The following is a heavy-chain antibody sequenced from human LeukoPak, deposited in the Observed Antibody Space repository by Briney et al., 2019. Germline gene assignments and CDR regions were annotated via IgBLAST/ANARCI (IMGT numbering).Heavy chain of an antibody. CDR1: GYTFTGYY. V-gene: IGHV1-2*06. D-gene: IGHD6-19*01. J-gene: IGHJ4*02. CDR3: ARDHSSGWYGVDY. Sequence: GASVKVSCKASGYTFTGYYMHWVRQAPGQGLEWMGRINPNSGGTNYAQKFQGRVTMTRDTSISTAYMELSRLRSDDTAVYYCARDHSSGWYGVDYWGQGTLVTVSS. CDR2: INPNSGGT.